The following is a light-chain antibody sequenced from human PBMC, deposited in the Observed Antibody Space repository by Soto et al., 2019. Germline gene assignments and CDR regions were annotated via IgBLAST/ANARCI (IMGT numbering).Light chain of an antibody. CDR2: WAS. J-gene: IGKJ1*01. CDR3: QQYYSTPRT. CDR1: QIVLYSSNNKNY. Sequence: DIVMIQSPDSLPVSLGERATINCKSSQIVLYSSNNKNYLAWYQQKPGQPPKLLIYWASTRESGVPDRFSGSGSGTDFTLTISSLQAEDVAVYYCQQYYSTPRTFGQGTKVDIK. V-gene: IGKV4-1*01.